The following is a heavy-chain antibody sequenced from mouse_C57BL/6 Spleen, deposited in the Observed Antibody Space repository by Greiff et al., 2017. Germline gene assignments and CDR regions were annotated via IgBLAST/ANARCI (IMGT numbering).Heavy chain of an antibody. Sequence: QVQLQQPGAELVMPGASVKLSCKASGYTFTSYWMHWVKQRPGQGLEWIGEIDPSDSYTNYNQKFKAKSTLTVDKSSSTAYMQLSSLTSEDSAVYYCARSIGPEDYAMDYWGQGTSVTVSS. J-gene: IGHJ4*01. V-gene: IGHV1-69*01. CDR2: IDPSDSYT. CDR3: ARSIGPEDYAMDY. CDR1: GYTFTSYW.